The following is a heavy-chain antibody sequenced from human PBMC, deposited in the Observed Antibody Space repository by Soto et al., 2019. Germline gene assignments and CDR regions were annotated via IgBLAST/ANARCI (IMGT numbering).Heavy chain of an antibody. CDR1: GFTFRSYA. CDR2: ISGSGIST. V-gene: IGHV3-23*01. Sequence: DVQLLESGGGLVQPGGSLRLSCAASGFTFRSYAMSWVRQAPGKGLEWVSGISGSGISTHYADSVKGRFTVSRDNSKNTLYLKMNSLRAEDTAVYNCAKAPVGPDWYFDLWGRGTLVTVSS. J-gene: IGHJ2*01. CDR3: AKAPVGPDWYFDL.